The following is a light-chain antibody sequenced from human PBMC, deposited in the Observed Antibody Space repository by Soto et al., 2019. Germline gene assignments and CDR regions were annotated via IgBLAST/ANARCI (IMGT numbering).Light chain of an antibody. CDR2: DND. CDR3: GTWDTSLSGGV. CDR1: SSNIGNNY. J-gene: IGLJ7*01. Sequence: QSVLTQPPSVSAAPGQKVTISCSGSSSNIGNNYVSWYQQLPGTAPKLLIYDNDKRPSGIPDRFSGSKSGTSATLGITGRQTGDEADYYCGTWDTSLSGGVFGGGTQLTVL. V-gene: IGLV1-51*01.